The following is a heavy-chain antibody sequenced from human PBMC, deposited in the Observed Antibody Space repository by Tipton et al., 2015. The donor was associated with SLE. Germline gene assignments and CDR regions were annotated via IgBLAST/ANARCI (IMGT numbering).Heavy chain of an antibody. CDR1: GYTFTSYD. CDR3: ARGRGGDWINWFAP. Sequence: QSGAEVKKPGASVKVSCKASGYTFTSYDINWVRQATGQGLEWMGWMNPDSGHTGYAQKFQDRVTMTRSTSLSTAYMELGSLRSEDTAIYYCARGRGGDWINWFAPWGQGTLVTVSS. J-gene: IGHJ5*02. V-gene: IGHV1-8*01. D-gene: IGHD2-21*02. CDR2: MNPDSGHT.